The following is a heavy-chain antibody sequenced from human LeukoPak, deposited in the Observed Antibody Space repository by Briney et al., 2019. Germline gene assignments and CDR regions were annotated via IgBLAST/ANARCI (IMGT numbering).Heavy chain of an antibody. CDR1: GGSISRYY. CDR2: ISYSGST. Sequence: SETLSLTCIVSGGSISRYYWSRIRQPPGRPLEWIGFISYSGSTNYNPSLKSRVTISLDTSKNQFSLKLTSVTAADTAVYFCARRDSSGYYGEWGQGTLVTVSS. V-gene: IGHV4-59*01. D-gene: IGHD3-22*01. J-gene: IGHJ4*02. CDR3: ARRDSSGYYGE.